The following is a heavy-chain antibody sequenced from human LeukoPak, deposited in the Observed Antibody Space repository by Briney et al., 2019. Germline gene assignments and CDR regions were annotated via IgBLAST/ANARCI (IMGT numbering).Heavy chain of an antibody. Sequence: SQTLSLTCAISGDSVSTNSATWTWLRQSPSRGLEWLGRTYYRSKWYNDYAVSMKSRITINPDTSKNQFSLQLNSVTPEDAAVYYCARLVGASWFDSWGQGTLVTVSS. CDR2: TYYRSKWYN. CDR1: GDSVSTNSAT. D-gene: IGHD1-26*01. V-gene: IGHV6-1*01. J-gene: IGHJ5*01. CDR3: ARLVGASWFDS.